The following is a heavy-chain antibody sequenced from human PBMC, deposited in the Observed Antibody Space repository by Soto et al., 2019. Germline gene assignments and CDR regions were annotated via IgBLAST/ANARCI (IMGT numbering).Heavy chain of an antibody. V-gene: IGHV3-48*01. J-gene: IGHJ3*01. Sequence: EVDLVESGGGLVQSGESLTLSCVASGFTFRNYALSWVRQAPGKGLEWVSSIGLGSSPKYYADSVEGRFTISRDNAQNSLYLQMNSLRAEDTAVYYCARDQLYYNDFSGRPLNAFDVWGHGTMVTVSS. CDR2: IGLGSSPK. CDR3: ARDQLYYNDFSGRPLNAFDV. D-gene: IGHD3-22*01. CDR1: GFTFRNYA.